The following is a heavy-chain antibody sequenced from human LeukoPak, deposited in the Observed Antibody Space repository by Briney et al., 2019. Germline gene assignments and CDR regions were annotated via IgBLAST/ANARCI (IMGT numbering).Heavy chain of an antibody. V-gene: IGHV5-10-1*01. J-gene: IGHJ4*02. D-gene: IGHD2-21*02. CDR1: GYGFSSYW. Sequence: GESLRISCKGSGYGFSSYWINWVRQMPGKGLEWMGRIDPSDSYTNYNPSFQGHVTISADKSISTAYLQWSSLMASDTAMYYCARSWVTGYGTVLDYWGQGTLVTVSS. CDR3: ARSWVTGYGTVLDY. CDR2: IDPSDSYT.